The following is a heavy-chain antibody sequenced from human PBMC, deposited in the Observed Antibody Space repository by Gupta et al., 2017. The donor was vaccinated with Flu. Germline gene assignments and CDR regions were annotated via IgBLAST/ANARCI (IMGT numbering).Heavy chain of an antibody. V-gene: IGHV4-34*01. CDR2: INHSGST. CDR1: GGSFSGYY. J-gene: IGHJ2*01. CDR3: ARGRGYCSGGSCYGWYFDL. D-gene: IGHD2-15*01. Sequence: QVQLQQWGAGLLKPSETLSLTCAVYGGSFSGYYWSWSRQPPGKGLEWIGEINHSGSTNYNPSLKSRVTISVDTSKIQFSLKLSSVTAADTAVYYCARGRGYCSGGSCYGWYFDLWGRGTLVTVSS.